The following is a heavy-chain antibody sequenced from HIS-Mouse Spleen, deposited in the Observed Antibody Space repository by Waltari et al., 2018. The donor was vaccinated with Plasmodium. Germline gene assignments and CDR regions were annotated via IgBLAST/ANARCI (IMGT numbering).Heavy chain of an antibody. CDR2: IGTAGDT. Sequence: EVQLVESGGGLVQPGGSRSLPSPASGFTFWIFDLHWVRQATGKCLEWVSAIGTAGDTYYPGSVKGRFTIARENAKNALYLQMNSLRAGDTAVYYCARGPTYSSSYYFDYWGQGTLVTVSS. J-gene: IGHJ4*02. CDR1: GFTFWIFD. D-gene: IGHD6-6*01. CDR3: ARGPTYSSSYYFDY. V-gene: IGHV3-13*01.